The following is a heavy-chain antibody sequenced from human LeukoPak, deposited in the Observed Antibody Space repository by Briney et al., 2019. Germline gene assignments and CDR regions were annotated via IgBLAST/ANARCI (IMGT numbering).Heavy chain of an antibody. Sequence: GGSLRLSCAASGFTFSTYAMSWVRQAPGKGLEWVSAISGSAGSTYYADSVKGRFTISRDTSKTTLDLQMNSLRAEDTAVYYCAKGSPYSGSSFDSWGQGTMVTVSS. D-gene: IGHD1-26*01. CDR1: GFTFSTYA. CDR3: AKGSPYSGSSFDS. CDR2: ISGSAGST. J-gene: IGHJ4*02. V-gene: IGHV3-23*01.